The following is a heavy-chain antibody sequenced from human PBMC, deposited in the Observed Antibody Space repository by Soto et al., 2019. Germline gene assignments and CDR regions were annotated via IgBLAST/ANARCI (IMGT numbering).Heavy chain of an antibody. V-gene: IGHV4-59*01. D-gene: IGHD6-6*01. CDR3: ARCIAARPHYYYYYMDV. CDR1: GGSISSYY. Sequence: SETLSLTCTVSGGSISSYYWSWIRQPPGKGLEWIGYIYYSGSTNYNPSLKSRVTISVDTSKNQFSLKLSSVTAADTAVYYCARCIAARPHYYYYYMDVWGKGTTVTVSS. J-gene: IGHJ6*03. CDR2: IYYSGST.